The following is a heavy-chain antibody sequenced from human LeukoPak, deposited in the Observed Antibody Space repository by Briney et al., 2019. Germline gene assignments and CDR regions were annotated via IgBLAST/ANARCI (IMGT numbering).Heavy chain of an antibody. D-gene: IGHD3-10*01. V-gene: IGHV3-30*01. J-gene: IGHJ6*03. CDR1: GFTFSRNV. CDR3: ARGGIPTGPYYYFYYMDV. CDR2: ISYDGNNK. Sequence: GSSLRLSCAASGFTFSRNVMHWVRQAPGKVLEWVALISYDGNNKFYADSVKGRFTISRDNSRNTLFLQMNSLRGEDAAVYSCARGGIPTGPYYYFYYMDVWGKGTAVTVSS.